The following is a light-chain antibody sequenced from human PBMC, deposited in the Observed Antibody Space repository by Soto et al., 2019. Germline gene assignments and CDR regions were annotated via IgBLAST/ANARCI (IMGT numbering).Light chain of an antibody. CDR1: QDISNY. CDR2: DAS. CDR3: QQYDNLPPPIT. Sequence: DLQMTQSPSSLSASVGDRVTITCQASQDISNYLNWYQQKPGKAPKLLIYDASNLETGVPSRFSGSGSGTDFTFTISSLQPEDIATYYCQQYDNLPPPITFGQGTRLEIK. J-gene: IGKJ5*01. V-gene: IGKV1-33*01.